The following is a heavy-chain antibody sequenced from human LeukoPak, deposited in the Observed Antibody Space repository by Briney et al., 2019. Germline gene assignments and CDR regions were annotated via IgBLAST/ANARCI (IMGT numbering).Heavy chain of an antibody. V-gene: IGHV3-7*03. J-gene: IGHJ4*02. D-gene: IGHD2-21*02. Sequence: GGSLRLSCAASGFTFSAYWMSWVRQGPGKGLDWVASINPDGSGTRYVDSVRGRFTISRDNAQNSLYLHMNSLSAEDTAVYYCASPEPYCGSDCYWPYWGQGTLVTVSS. CDR2: INPDGSGT. CDR3: ASPEPYCGSDCYWPY. CDR1: GFTFSAYW.